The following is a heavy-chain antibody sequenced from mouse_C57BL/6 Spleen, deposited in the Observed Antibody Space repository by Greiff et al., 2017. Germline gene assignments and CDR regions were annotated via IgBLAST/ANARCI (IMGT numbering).Heavy chain of an antibody. V-gene: IGHV1-52*01. J-gene: IGHJ2*01. Sequence: QVQLQQPGAELVRPGSSVKLSCKASGYTFTSYWMHWVKQRPIQGLEWIGNIDPSDSETHYNQKFKDKATLTVDKSSSTAYMQRSSLTSEDSAVYYCALSTTVVATDYWGQGTTLTVSS. D-gene: IGHD1-1*01. CDR3: ALSTTVVATDY. CDR2: IDPSDSET. CDR1: GYTFTSYW.